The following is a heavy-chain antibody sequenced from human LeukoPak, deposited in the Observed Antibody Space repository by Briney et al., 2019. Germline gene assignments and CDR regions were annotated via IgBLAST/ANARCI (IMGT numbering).Heavy chain of an antibody. J-gene: IGHJ4*02. Sequence: GASVKVSCKASGGTFSSYAISWVRQAPGQGLEWMGRIIPILGIANYAQKFQGRVTITADKSTSTAYMELSSLRSEDTAVYYCATVGDCSSTSCYTGYWGQGTLVTVSS. CDR2: IIPILGIA. V-gene: IGHV1-69*04. CDR1: GGTFSSYA. CDR3: ATVGDCSSTSCYTGY. D-gene: IGHD2-2*02.